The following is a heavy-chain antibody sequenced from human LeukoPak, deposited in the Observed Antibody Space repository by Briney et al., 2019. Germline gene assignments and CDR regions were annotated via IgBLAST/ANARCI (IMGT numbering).Heavy chain of an antibody. V-gene: IGHV3-9*03. CDR2: ISWNSGSI. D-gene: IGHD6-13*01. CDR3: AKGLSSSWYGYFDY. Sequence: GGSLRLSCAASGFTFDDYAIHWVRQAPGKGLEWVSGISWNSGSIGYADSAKGRFTISRDNAKKSLYLQMHSLRAEDMALYYCAKGLSSSWYGYFDYWGQGTLVTVSS. J-gene: IGHJ4*02. CDR1: GFTFDDYA.